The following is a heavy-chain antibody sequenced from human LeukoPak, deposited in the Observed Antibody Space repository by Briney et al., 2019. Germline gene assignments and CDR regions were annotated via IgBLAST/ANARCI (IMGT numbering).Heavy chain of an antibody. J-gene: IGHJ4*02. Sequence: ASVKVSCKTSGYTFTDFSIHWVRQAPGQGLEWMGIINPTGGSAGFAQKFQGRVTMTRDTSTSTAYMEVRSLRSDDTAVYYCAREESIGSYQFLNDYWGQGTLVTVSS. D-gene: IGHD1-26*01. CDR2: INPTGGSA. CDR1: GYTFTDFS. V-gene: IGHV1-46*01. CDR3: AREESIGSYQFLNDY.